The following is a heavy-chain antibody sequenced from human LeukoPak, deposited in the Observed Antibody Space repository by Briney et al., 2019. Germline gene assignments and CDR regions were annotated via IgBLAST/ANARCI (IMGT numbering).Heavy chain of an antibody. CDR2: ISGSGGST. Sequence: GGSLRLSCAASGFTFNTYAMSWVRQTPGKGLEWVSAISGSGGSTYYADSVKGRFTISRDNSKNTLYLQMNSLRAEDTAVYYCAKDLERWLQSTFDYWGQGTLVTVSS. J-gene: IGHJ4*02. V-gene: IGHV3-23*01. D-gene: IGHD5-24*01. CDR1: GFTFNTYA. CDR3: AKDLERWLQSTFDY.